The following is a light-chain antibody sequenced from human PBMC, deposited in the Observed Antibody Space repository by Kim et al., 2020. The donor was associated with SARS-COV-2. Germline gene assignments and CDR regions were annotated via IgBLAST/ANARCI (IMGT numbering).Light chain of an antibody. V-gene: IGKV1-17*01. Sequence: DIQMTQSPSSLSASVGDRVTITCRASQGVSDDLAWYQQKPGKAPKRLIYGASILQTGVPSRFSGSGSGTEFTLTITSLQPEDFTTYYCLQHNAFPPTFGQGTNLEI. CDR3: LQHNAFPPT. CDR1: QGVSDD. CDR2: GAS. J-gene: IGKJ2*01.